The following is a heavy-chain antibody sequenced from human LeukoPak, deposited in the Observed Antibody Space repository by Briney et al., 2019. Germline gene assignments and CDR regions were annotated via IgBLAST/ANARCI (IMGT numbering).Heavy chain of an antibody. CDR3: ARVFGSGYYYVYNWFDP. CDR2: INHSGST. J-gene: IGHJ5*02. D-gene: IGHD3-22*01. V-gene: IGHV4-34*01. Sequence: SETLSFTCAVYGGSFSGYYWSWIRQPPGKGLEWIGEINHSGSTNYNPSLKSRVTISVDTSKNQFSLKLSSVTAADTAVYYCARVFGSGYYYVYNWFDPWGQGTLVTVSS. CDR1: GGSFSGYY.